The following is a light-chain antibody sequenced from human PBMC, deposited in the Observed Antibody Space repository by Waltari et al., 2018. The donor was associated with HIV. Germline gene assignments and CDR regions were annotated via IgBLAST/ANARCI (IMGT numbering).Light chain of an antibody. Sequence: QSALTQPRPVSGSPGQSVTISCTGTSSDVGDYNYVSWYQQHPGKAPKVIIYDVTKRPSGVPDRFSGSKSGNTASLTSSGLQAEDEADYYCCSYTGTYTLLFGGGTKLTVL. V-gene: IGLV2-11*01. J-gene: IGLJ3*02. CDR2: DVT. CDR1: SSDVGDYNY. CDR3: CSYTGTYTLL.